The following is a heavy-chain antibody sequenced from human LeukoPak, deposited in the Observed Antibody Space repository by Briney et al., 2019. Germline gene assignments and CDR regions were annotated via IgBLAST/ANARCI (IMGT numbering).Heavy chain of an antibody. CDR3: IRSGGDGNWGY. Sequence: GGSLRLSCAASGFTFSSSAMSWVRQAPGKGLEWVSAISNNGGYTYYADSVQGRFTISRDNAKNTLYLQLNSLRAEDTAVYYCIRSGGDGNWGYWGQGTLVTVSS. J-gene: IGHJ4*02. CDR1: GFTFSSSA. V-gene: IGHV3-23*01. D-gene: IGHD2-21*02. CDR2: ISNNGGYT.